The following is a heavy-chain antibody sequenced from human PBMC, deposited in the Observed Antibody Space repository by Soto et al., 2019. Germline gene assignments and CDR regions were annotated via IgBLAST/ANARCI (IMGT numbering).Heavy chain of an antibody. V-gene: IGHV3-73*01. Sequence: PGGSLRLSCAASGVTFSGSAMHWARQASGKGLEWVGRIRSKANSYATAYAASVKGRCTISRDDSKNTAYLQMNSLKTEDTAVYYCTRRGYGTQYYYYYGMDVWGQGTTVTVSS. D-gene: IGHD4-17*01. CDR3: TRRGYGTQYYYYYGMDV. J-gene: IGHJ6*02. CDR2: IRSKANSYAT. CDR1: GVTFSGSA.